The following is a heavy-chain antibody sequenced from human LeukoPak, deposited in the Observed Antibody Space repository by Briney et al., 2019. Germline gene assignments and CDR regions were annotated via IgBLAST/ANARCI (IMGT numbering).Heavy chain of an antibody. CDR2: INHSGST. V-gene: IGHV4-34*01. D-gene: IGHD1-20*01. Sequence: PSETLSLTCAVYGGSFSGYYWSWIRQPPGKGLEWIGEINHSGSTNYNPSLKSRVTISVDTSKNQFSLKLSSVTAADTAVYYCARVRYNWNPLYAFDIWGQGTMVNVSS. CDR3: ARVRYNWNPLYAFDI. CDR1: GGSFSGYY. J-gene: IGHJ3*02.